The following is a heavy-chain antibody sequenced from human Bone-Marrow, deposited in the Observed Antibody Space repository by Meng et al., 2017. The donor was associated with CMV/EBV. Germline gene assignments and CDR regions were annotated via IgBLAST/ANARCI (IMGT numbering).Heavy chain of an antibody. CDR3: ARHGPAAGYYFDY. Sequence: ETLSLTCAASGFTFSTYNMNWVRQAPGRGLEWVSSISSSSTYIYYADSVKGRFTISRDNAKNSLYLQMNSLRAEDTAVYYCARHGPAAGYYFDYWGQGTLVTVSS. J-gene: IGHJ4*02. CDR2: ISSSSTYI. CDR1: GFTFSTYN. V-gene: IGHV3-21*01. D-gene: IGHD6-13*01.